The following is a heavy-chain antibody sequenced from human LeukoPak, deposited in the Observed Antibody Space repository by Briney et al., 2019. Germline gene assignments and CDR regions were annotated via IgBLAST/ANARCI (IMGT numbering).Heavy chain of an antibody. Sequence: PGGSLRLSCAASGFTVSSNYMSWVRQAPGKGLEWVSVIYSGGSTYYADSVKGRFSVYRDNSNYSLYLQMNSLRIEDTAVYYCANFEGSSQAFHIWGQGTLVTVSS. V-gene: IGHV3-66*02. D-gene: IGHD3-9*01. CDR2: IYSGGST. CDR1: GFTVSSNY. J-gene: IGHJ3*02. CDR3: ANFEGSSQAFHI.